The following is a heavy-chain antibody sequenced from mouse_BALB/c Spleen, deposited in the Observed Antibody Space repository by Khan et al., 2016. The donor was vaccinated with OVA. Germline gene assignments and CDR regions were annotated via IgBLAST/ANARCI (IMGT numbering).Heavy chain of an antibody. CDR3: ARRGLRWDFDY. CDR2: INPSTGYT. Sequence: QVQLKESGAELAKPGASVKMSCKASGYTFINYWILWVKQRPGQGLEWIGYINPSTGYTEYNPNFKDKATLTADKSSSTAYMQLSSLTSEDSAVYYCARRGLRWDFDYWGQGTTLTVSS. V-gene: IGHV1-7*01. D-gene: IGHD1-1*01. CDR1: GYTFINYW. J-gene: IGHJ2*01.